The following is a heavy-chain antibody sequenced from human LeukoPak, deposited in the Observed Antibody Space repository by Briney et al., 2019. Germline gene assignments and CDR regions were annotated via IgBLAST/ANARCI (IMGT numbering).Heavy chain of an antibody. CDR3: ARARGRGFFDC. J-gene: IGHJ4*02. Sequence: GGSLRLSCAASGFTFSNYWMSWVRQAPGKGLEWVANIKQDGSEKYYVDSVKGRFTVSRDNAKNSLYLQMNSLRAEDTAVYYCARARGRGFFDCWGQGTLVTVSS. CDR2: IKQDGSEK. V-gene: IGHV3-7*01. D-gene: IGHD3-10*01. CDR1: GFTFSNYW.